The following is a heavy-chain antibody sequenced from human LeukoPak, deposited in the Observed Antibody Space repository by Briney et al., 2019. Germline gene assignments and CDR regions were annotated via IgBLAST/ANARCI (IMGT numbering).Heavy chain of an antibody. CDR2: IYYSGST. CDR3: ARFKEGVATFDY. CDR1: GGSFSGYY. V-gene: IGHV4-34*09. Sequence: KASETLSLTCAVYGGSFSGYYWSWIRQPPGKGLEWIGYIYYSGSTYYNPSLKSRVTISVDTSKNQFSLKLSSVTAADTAVYYCARFKEGVATFDYWGQGTLVTVSS. J-gene: IGHJ4*02. D-gene: IGHD5-12*01.